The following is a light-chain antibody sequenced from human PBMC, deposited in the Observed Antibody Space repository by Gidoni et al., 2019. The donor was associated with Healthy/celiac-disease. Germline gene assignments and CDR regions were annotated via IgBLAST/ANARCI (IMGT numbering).Light chain of an antibody. J-gene: IGKJ2*04. CDR3: QQRYSTPPWS. CDR1: QSISSN. V-gene: IGKV1-39*01. CDR2: AAS. Sequence: DIQMTQSPSSLSASVGDRVTITCRASQSISSNLNWHQQKPGKAPKLLIYAASSLQSGVPSRFSGSGSGTGFTLTISSLQPEDFATFYCQQRYSTPPWSFGQGTKLEIK.